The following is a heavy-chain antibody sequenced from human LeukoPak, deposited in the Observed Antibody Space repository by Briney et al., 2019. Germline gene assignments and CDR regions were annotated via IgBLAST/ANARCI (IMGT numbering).Heavy chain of an antibody. J-gene: IGHJ4*02. CDR1: GYTFTSYG. CDR2: ISAYNGNT. Sequence: ASVKVSCKASGYTFTSYGISWVRQAPGQGLEWMGWISAYNGNTNYAQKLQGRVTMTTDTSTSTAYMELRSLRSDDTAVYYCARGDYYDSSGRNQPFDYWGQGTLVTVSS. V-gene: IGHV1-18*01. D-gene: IGHD3-22*01. CDR3: ARGDYYDSSGRNQPFDY.